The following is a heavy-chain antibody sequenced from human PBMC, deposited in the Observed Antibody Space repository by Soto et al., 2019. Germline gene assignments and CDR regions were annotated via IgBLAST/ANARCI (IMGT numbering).Heavy chain of an antibody. Sequence: QVQLVQSGAEVKKPGSSVKVSCKASGGTFSSYAISWVRQAPGQGLEWMGGIISIFGTANYAQKFQGRVTITADKSTSTAYMELSSLRSEDTAVYYCASSIAEGGDYYYYYGMDVWGQGTTVTVSS. D-gene: IGHD6-6*01. V-gene: IGHV1-69*06. CDR3: ASSIAEGGDYYYYYGMDV. CDR1: GGTFSSYA. J-gene: IGHJ6*02. CDR2: IISIFGTA.